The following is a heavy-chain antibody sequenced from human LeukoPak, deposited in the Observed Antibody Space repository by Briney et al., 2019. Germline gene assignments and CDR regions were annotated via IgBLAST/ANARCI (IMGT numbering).Heavy chain of an antibody. CDR3: ARGTDSSGYFGAFDI. V-gene: IGHV1-8*01. D-gene: IGHD3-22*01. Sequence: ASMKVSCKASGYTFTSYDINWVRQATGQGLEWMGWMNPNSGNTGYAQKFQGRVTMTTDTSTSTAYMELRSLRSDDTAVYYCARGTDSSGYFGAFDIWGQGTMVTVSS. J-gene: IGHJ3*02. CDR1: GYTFTSYD. CDR2: MNPNSGNT.